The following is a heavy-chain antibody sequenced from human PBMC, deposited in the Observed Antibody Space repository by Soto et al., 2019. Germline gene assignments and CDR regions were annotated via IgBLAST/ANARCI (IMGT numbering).Heavy chain of an antibody. Sequence: QVQLVQSGAEVKKPGASVKVSCKASGYTFTSYGISWVRQSPVQVLEWMGWIRTYNANTNYAQKYQGRVTMPTDTSTSTAYMELRSMRSDDTAVYYCARENSAEANFDSWGRGTLVTVSS. D-gene: IGHD2-21*01. CDR3: ARENSAEANFDS. CDR2: IRTYNANT. CDR1: GYTFTSYG. J-gene: IGHJ4*02. V-gene: IGHV1-18*01.